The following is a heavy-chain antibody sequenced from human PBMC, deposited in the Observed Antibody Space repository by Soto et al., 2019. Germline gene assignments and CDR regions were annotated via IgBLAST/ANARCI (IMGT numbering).Heavy chain of an antibody. V-gene: IGHV3-48*04. CDR3: ARENWYLDL. Sequence: EVQLVESGGGLVQPGGSLRLSCAASGFTFSSYSMNWVRQAPGKGLEWVSYISSSSSTIYYADSVKGRFTISGDNAKNSLYLQTNSLRAEDTAVYYCARENWYLDLWGRGTLVTVSS. CDR2: ISSSSSTI. CDR1: GFTFSSYS. J-gene: IGHJ2*01.